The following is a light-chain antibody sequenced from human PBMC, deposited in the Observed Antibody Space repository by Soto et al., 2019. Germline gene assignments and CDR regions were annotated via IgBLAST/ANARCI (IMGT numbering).Light chain of an antibody. J-gene: IGKJ1*01. CDR1: ESVSYN. Sequence: EIVMTQSPATLSVSPGERVSLSCRASESVSYNLAWYQQRPGQAPWLLMYGASTRATGIPERFSGSGSGTEFTLSISSLQSEDFAVYYCQQYDDWPPWTFGQGTKVEIK. V-gene: IGKV3-15*01. CDR3: QQYDDWPPWT. CDR2: GAS.